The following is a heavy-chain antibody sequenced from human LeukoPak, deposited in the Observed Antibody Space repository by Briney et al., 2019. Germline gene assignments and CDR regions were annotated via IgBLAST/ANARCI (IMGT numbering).Heavy chain of an antibody. CDR3: ASSDYVWGSYRPANFDY. Sequence: ASVKVSCKASGGTFSSYAISWVRQAPGQGLEWMGGIIPIFGTANYAQKFQGRVTITADESTSTAYMELSSLRSEDTAVYYCASSDYVWGSYRPANFDYWGQGTLVTVSS. CDR1: GGTFSSYA. V-gene: IGHV1-69*13. CDR2: IIPIFGTA. J-gene: IGHJ4*02. D-gene: IGHD3-16*02.